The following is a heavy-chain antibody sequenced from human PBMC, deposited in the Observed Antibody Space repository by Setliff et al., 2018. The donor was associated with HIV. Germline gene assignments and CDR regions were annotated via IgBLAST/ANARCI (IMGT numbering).Heavy chain of an antibody. J-gene: IGHJ4*02. CDR2: INAGNGNT. D-gene: IGHD3-22*01. V-gene: IGHV1-3*03. CDR1: GYTFTSYA. CDR3: ASPMFYDGKVV. Sequence: GASVKVSCKASGYTFTSYAIHWVRQAPGQRLEWMGWINAGNGNTKYSQEFQGRVTITRDTSASTAYMELSSLKSEDMAVYYCASPMFYDGKVVWGQGTPVTVSS.